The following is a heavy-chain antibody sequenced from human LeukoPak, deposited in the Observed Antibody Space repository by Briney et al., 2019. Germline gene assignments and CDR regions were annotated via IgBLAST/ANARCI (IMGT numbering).Heavy chain of an antibody. CDR3: AQDLPADPGWGWYRVRFIFHS. V-gene: IGHV3-30*18. D-gene: IGHD6-19*01. CDR1: GFSFSDYG. J-gene: IGHJ4*02. CDR2: ISDDGSNQ. Sequence: TGGSLRLSCEGSGFSFSDYGMHWVREAPGKGLEWVAVISDDGSNQYFANSVEGRFAISRDNSKDTVYLHMNGARPEDTAVYFCAQDLPADPGWGWYRVRFIFHSWGQGTLVTVSA.